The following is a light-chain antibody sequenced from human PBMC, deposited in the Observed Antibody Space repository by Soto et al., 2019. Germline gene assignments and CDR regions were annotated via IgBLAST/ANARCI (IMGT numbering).Light chain of an antibody. CDR3: SSYTISGTRV. V-gene: IGLV2-14*01. CDR1: SSDVGAYNY. CDR2: DFT. Sequence: QSALTQPASVSGSPGQSITISCTGTSSDVGAYNYVSWYQQHPGKAPKVMIYDFTNRPSGVSNRFSGSKSGNTASLTISGLQAEDEADYYCSSYTISGTRVFGGGTKLTV. J-gene: IGLJ2*01.